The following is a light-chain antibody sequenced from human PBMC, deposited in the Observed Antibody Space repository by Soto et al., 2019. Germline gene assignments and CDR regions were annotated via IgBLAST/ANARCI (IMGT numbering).Light chain of an antibody. V-gene: IGKV3-15*01. J-gene: IGKJ4*01. CDR1: QSVSSN. Sequence: EIVMTQSPVTLSVSPGERSTLAFMASQSVSSNLAWYQQKPGQAPRLLIYGASTRAAGIPARFSGSGSGTEFTLTISSLQSEDFAIYYCQHYINWPRLTFGGGTKVDIK. CDR2: GAS. CDR3: QHYINWPRLT.